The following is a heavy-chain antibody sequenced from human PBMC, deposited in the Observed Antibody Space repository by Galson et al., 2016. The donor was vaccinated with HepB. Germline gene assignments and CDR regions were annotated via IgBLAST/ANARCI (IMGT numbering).Heavy chain of an antibody. Sequence: SLRLSCAASGFTLRGNGMTWVRQAPEKGLEWVSTISPSGDTTSYADSVKGRFTISRDNSENTLYLQMNSLRAEDTAIYYCAKGRGAGYNGREWNFDYWGQGSLVTVSS. J-gene: IGHJ4*02. CDR2: ISPSGDTT. CDR1: GFTLRGNG. V-gene: IGHV3-23*01. D-gene: IGHD5-12*01. CDR3: AKGRGAGYNGREWNFDY.